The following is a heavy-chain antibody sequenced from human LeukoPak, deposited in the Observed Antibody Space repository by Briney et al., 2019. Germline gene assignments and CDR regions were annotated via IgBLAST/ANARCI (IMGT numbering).Heavy chain of an antibody. Sequence: VASVKVSCKASGYTFTSYGISWVRQAPGQGLEWMGWISAYNGNTNYAQKLQGRVTMTTDTSTSTAYMELRSLRSDDTAVYYCARDLDVVVVAATHRFDPWGQGTLVTVSS. V-gene: IGHV1-18*01. J-gene: IGHJ5*02. CDR3: ARDLDVVVVAATHRFDP. CDR1: GYTFTSYG. D-gene: IGHD2-15*01. CDR2: ISAYNGNT.